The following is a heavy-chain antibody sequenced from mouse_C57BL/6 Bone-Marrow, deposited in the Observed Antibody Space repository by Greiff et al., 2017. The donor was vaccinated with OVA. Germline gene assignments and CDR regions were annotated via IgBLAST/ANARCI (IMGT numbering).Heavy chain of an antibody. D-gene: IGHD2-1*01. J-gene: IGHJ2*01. CDR1: GFNIKDDY. V-gene: IGHV14-4*01. CDR3: TSYGNLDY. Sequence: VQLQQSGAELVRPGASVTLSCTASGFNIKDDYMHWVKQRPEQGLEWIGWIDPENGATEYASTFQGKATITADTSSNTADLQISSLTSEDTAVYYCTSYGNLDYGGKGTTLTVSS. CDR2: IDPENGAT.